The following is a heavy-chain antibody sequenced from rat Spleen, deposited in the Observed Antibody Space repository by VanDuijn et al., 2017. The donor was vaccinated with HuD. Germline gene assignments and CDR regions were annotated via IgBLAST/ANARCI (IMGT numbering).Heavy chain of an antibody. CDR2: MWSGGSI. CDR1: GFSLTSYS. Sequence: QVQLKESGPGLVQPSETLSLTCTVSGFSLTSYSVSWVRQPSGKGPEWMGRMWSGGSIAYNSALKSRLSISRDTSKNQVFLKMNSLQTDDTGTYYCTRDRELVMDAWGQGASVTVSS. J-gene: IGHJ4*01. D-gene: IGHD4-3*01. V-gene: IGHV2-15*01. CDR3: TRDRELVMDA.